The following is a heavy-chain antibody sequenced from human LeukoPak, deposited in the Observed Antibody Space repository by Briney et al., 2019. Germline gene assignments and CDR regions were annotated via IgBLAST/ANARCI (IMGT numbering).Heavy chain of an antibody. D-gene: IGHD3-10*01. CDR1: GFTFSSYG. V-gene: IGHV3-30*03. J-gene: IGHJ4*02. CDR2: ISYDGSNK. CDR3: AHMVRGVIVDFDY. Sequence: GGSLRLSCAASGFTFSSYGMHWVRQAPGKGLEWVAVISYDGSNKYYADSVKGRFTISRDNSKNTLYLQMKSLRAEDTAVYYCAHMVRGVIVDFDYWGQGTLVTVSS.